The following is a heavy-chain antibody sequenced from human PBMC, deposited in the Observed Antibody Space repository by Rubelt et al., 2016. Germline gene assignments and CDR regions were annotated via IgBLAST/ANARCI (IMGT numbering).Heavy chain of an antibody. J-gene: IGHJ5*02. Sequence: QLQLQESGPGLVKPSETLSLTCTVSGGSISSSSYYWGWIRQPPGKGLAWIGSIYYSGSTNYNPSLESRVTISVDTSKNQFSLKLSSVTAADTAVYYCARASPTYSGYDSNWFDPWGQGTLVTVSS. CDR1: GGSISSSSYY. D-gene: IGHD5-12*01. CDR2: IYYSGST. V-gene: IGHV4-39*07. CDR3: ARASPTYSGYDSNWFDP.